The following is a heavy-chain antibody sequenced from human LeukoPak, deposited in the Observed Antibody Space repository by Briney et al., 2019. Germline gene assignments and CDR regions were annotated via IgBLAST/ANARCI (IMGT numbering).Heavy chain of an antibody. CDR3: ASENPQHYFDY. Sequence: SVKVSCKASGYTFTTYAISWVRQAPGQGLEWMGGIIPIFGTANYAQKFQGRVTITADKSTSTAYMELSSLRSEDTAVYYCASENPQHYFDYWGQGTLVTVSS. CDR2: IIPIFGTA. CDR1: GYTFTTYA. J-gene: IGHJ4*02. V-gene: IGHV1-69*06. D-gene: IGHD2-2*01.